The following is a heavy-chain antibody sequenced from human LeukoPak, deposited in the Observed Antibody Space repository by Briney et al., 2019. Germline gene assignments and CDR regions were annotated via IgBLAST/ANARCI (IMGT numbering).Heavy chain of an antibody. D-gene: IGHD1-26*01. CDR2: IYYSGST. J-gene: IGHJ4*02. CDR3: ALELGGFDY. CDR1: GGSISSGGYY. Sequence: PSQTLSLTCTVSGGSISSGGYYWSWIRQHPGKGLEWIGYIYYSGSTYYNPSLKSRVTISVDTAKTQLSLKLSSLTAADTAVYYCALELGGFDYWGPGTLVTVSS. V-gene: IGHV4-31*03.